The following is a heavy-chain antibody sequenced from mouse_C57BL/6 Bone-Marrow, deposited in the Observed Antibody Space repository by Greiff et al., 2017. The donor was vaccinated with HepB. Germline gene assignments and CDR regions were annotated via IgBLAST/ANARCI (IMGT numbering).Heavy chain of an antibody. J-gene: IGHJ4*01. CDR2: IDLEDGET. D-gene: IGHD2-5*01. Sequence: EVQGVESGAELVKPGASVKLSCTASGFNIKDYYMHWVKQRTEQGLEWIGRIDLEDGETKYAPKFQSKATITADTSSNTAYLQLSSLTSEDTAVYYCARAYYSNYDAMDYWGQGTSVTVSS. CDR1: GFNIKDYY. V-gene: IGHV14-2*01. CDR3: ARAYYSNYDAMDY.